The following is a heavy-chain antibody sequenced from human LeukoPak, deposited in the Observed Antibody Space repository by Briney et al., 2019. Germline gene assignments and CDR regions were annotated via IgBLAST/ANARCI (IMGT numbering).Heavy chain of an antibody. CDR2: INHSGST. V-gene: IGHV4-34*01. Sequence: SETLSLTCAVYGGSFSGYYWSWIRQPPGKGLEWIGEINHSGSTNYNPSLKSRVTISVDTSKNQFSLKLSSVTAADTAVYYCARSLEEMATISGGNWFDPWGQGTLVTVSS. D-gene: IGHD5-12*01. J-gene: IGHJ5*02. CDR3: ARSLEEMATISGGNWFDP. CDR1: GGSFSGYY.